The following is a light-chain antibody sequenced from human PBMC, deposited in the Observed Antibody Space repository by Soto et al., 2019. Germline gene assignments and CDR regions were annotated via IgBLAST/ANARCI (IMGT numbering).Light chain of an antibody. Sequence: DLQMTQSPSTLSASVGDRVTITCRASQSISSWLAWYQQKPGKAPKLLMYDSSSFDSGVPSRFSGSGSGTEFTLTISSLQPDDFATYYCQQYNAYPWTFGQGTKVEIK. CDR2: DSS. CDR1: QSISSW. V-gene: IGKV1-5*01. CDR3: QQYNAYPWT. J-gene: IGKJ1*01.